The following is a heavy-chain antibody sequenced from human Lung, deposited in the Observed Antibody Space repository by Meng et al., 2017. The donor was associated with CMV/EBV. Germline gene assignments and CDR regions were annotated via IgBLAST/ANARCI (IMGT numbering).Heavy chain of an antibody. V-gene: IGHV5-51*01. CDR2: IYPRDSDT. CDR1: GNGFTTYW. Sequence: SXKVSGNGFTTYWIGWVRQISGKGLEWMGIIYPRDSDTVYMMSFQGRVTISADKSINTVYLQRDSLRASDTAMYYCARRDYYDLGSGNWGQGTLVTVSS. D-gene: IGHD3-10*01. J-gene: IGHJ4*02. CDR3: ARRDYYDLGSGN.